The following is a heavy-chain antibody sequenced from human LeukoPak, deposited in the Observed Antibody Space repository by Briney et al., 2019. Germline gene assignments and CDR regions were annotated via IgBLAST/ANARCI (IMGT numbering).Heavy chain of an antibody. CDR3: ARGGSYFDY. D-gene: IGHD1-26*01. CDR1: GFTFSSYA. Sequence: PGGSLRLSCAASGFTFSSYAMTWVRQAPGKGLEWVASISSSSNYIYYVDSVKGRFTISRDNAKNSLYLQMNSLRAEDTAVYYCARGGSYFDYWGQGTLVTVSS. V-gene: IGHV3-21*01. CDR2: ISSSSNYI. J-gene: IGHJ4*02.